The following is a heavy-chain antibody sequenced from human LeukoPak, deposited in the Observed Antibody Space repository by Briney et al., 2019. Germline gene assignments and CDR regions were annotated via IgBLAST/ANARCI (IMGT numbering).Heavy chain of an antibody. CDR1: GYTFTSYD. CDR3: ARVRVLWFGESTDAFDI. J-gene: IGHJ3*02. CDR2: INPNSGGT. Sequence: ASVKVSCKASGYTFTSYDINWVRQATGQGLEWMGWINPNSGGTNYAQKFQGRVTMTRDTSISTAYMELSRLRSDDTAVYYCARVRVLWFGESTDAFDIWGQGTMVTVSS. V-gene: IGHV1-2*02. D-gene: IGHD3-10*01.